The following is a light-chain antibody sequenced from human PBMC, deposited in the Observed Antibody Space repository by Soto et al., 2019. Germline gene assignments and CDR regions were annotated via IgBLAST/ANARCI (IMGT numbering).Light chain of an antibody. CDR1: SSDVGSYDL. CDR2: EGT. CDR3: CSYAGSNTHVI. J-gene: IGLJ2*01. V-gene: IGLV2-23*01. Sequence: QSALTQPASVSGSPGQSSTMSCSGTSSDVGSYDLVSWYQQHPGTAPKLMIYEGTKPPSGVSNRFSGSKSGNTASLTISGLQADDDADYYCCSYAGSNTHVIFGGGTKVAVL.